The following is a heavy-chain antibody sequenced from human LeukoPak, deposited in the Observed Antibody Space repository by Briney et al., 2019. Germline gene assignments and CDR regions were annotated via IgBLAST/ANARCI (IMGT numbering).Heavy chain of an antibody. CDR1: GFSFSGFG. CDR3: TKDQGRRDIWNWFDP. CDR2: ISLDGSIQ. Sequence: GGSLRLSCAASGFSFSGFGMHWLRQAPGKGLEWVAVISLDGSIQNYADSVKDRFTISRDNSKSTLYLQMNSLRAEDTAVYYCTKDQGRRDIWNWFDPWGQGTLVTVSS. V-gene: IGHV3-33*06. D-gene: IGHD1-20*01. J-gene: IGHJ5*02.